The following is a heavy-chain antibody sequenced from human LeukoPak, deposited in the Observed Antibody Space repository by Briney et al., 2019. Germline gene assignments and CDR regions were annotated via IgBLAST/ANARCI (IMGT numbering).Heavy chain of an antibody. CDR1: GGTFSSYA. CDR3: ARVQIGYCSGGSCYSSDY. Sequence: ASVKVSCKASGGTFSSYAISWVRQAPGRGLEWMGGIIPIFGTANYAQKLQGRVTMTTDTSTSTAYMELRSLRSDDTAVYYCARVQIGYCSGGSCYSSDYWGQGTLVTVSS. D-gene: IGHD2-15*01. J-gene: IGHJ4*02. CDR2: IIPIFGTA. V-gene: IGHV1-69*05.